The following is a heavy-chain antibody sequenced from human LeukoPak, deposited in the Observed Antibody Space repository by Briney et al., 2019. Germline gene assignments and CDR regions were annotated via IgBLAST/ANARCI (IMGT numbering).Heavy chain of an antibody. CDR1: GYTFTGYY. D-gene: IGHD2-2*01. J-gene: IGHJ4*02. CDR2: INPDSGGT. Sequence: ASVKVSCKASGYTFTGYYLHWVRQAPGQGLEWMGWINPDSGGTNYAQKFQGRVTMTRDTSLSTAYMELSRLRSDDTAVYYCARRALWKQYQVLSLTGDYWGQGTLVTVSS. V-gene: IGHV1-2*02. CDR3: ARRALWKQYQVLSLTGDY.